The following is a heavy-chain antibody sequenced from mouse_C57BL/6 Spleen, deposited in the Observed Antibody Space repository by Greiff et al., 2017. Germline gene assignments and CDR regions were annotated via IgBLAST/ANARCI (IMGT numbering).Heavy chain of an antibody. CDR2: IRLKSDNYAT. CDR1: GFTFSNYW. J-gene: IGHJ1*03. V-gene: IGHV6-3*01. CDR3: TAPYGYFDV. Sequence: EVQLVESGGGLVQPGGSMKLSCVASGFTFSNYWMNWVRQSPEKGLEWVAQIRLKSDNYATHYAESVKGRFTISRDDSKSSVYLQMNNLRAEDTGIYYCTAPYGYFDVWGTGTTVTVSS.